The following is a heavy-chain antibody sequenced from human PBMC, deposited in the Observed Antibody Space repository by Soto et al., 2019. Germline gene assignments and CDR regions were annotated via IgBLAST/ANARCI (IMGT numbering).Heavy chain of an antibody. CDR3: ARLIEQLVLGPDY. J-gene: IGHJ4*02. V-gene: IGHV3-23*01. CDR1: GFTFSSYA. Sequence: LKISCAASGFTFSSYAMSWVRQAPGKGLEWVSAISGSGGSTYYADSVKGRFTISRDNSKNTLYLQMNSLRAEDTAVYYCARLIEQLVLGPDYWGQGTLVTVSS. D-gene: IGHD6-6*01. CDR2: ISGSGGST.